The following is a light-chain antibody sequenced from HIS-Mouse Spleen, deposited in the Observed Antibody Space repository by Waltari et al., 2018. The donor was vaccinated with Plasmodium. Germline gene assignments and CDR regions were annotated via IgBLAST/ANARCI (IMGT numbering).Light chain of an antibody. CDR2: QDS. J-gene: IGLJ2*01. CDR3: QAWDSSTVV. Sequence: SHELTQPPPVSVSPGQTASITCSGAKLGDQYACWYQPKPGQSPVLVIYQDSKRPSGIPERFSGSNSGNTATLTISGTQAMDEADYYCQAWDSSTVVFGGGTKLTVL. CDR1: KLGDQY. V-gene: IGLV3-1*01.